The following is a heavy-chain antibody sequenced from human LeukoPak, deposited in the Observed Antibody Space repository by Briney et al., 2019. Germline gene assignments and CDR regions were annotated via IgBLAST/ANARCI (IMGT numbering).Heavy chain of an antibody. CDR1: GFTFSSYA. CDR3: ARVDIVATLYDAFDI. Sequence: GGSLRLSCAASGFTFSSYAMHWVRQAPGKGLEWVAVISYDGSNKYYADSVKGRFTISRDNSKNTLYLQMNSLRAEDTAVYYCARVDIVATLYDAFDIWGQGTMVTVSS. CDR2: ISYDGSNK. J-gene: IGHJ3*02. D-gene: IGHD5-12*01. V-gene: IGHV3-30-3*01.